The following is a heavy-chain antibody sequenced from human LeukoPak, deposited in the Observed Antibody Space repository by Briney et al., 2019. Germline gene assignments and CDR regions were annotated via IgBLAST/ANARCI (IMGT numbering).Heavy chain of an antibody. D-gene: IGHD2-8*01. CDR3: ARDLSVLGGAFDI. CDR2: INPNSGGT. CDR1: GYTFTGYY. J-gene: IGHJ3*02. V-gene: IGHV1-2*02. Sequence: GASVKVSCKASGYTFTGYYMHWVRQAPGQGLEWMGWINPNSGGTNYAQKFQGRVTMTRDTSISTAYMELSRLRSDDTAVYYCARDLSVLGGAFDIWGQGTMVTVSS.